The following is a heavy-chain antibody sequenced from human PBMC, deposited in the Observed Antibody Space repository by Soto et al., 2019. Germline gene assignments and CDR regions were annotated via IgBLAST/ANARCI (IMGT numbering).Heavy chain of an antibody. CDR3: ARDLKEYCSDGKCNWFDP. V-gene: IGHV4-59*01. CDR1: GASIITSY. D-gene: IGHD2-15*01. Sequence: SETLSITFTVSGASIITSYLSWIRHPPAKGLEWIGYISYSGSTNYNPSLKSRVTISFDASKNEISLQVRSATAADAAVYYCARDLKEYCSDGKCNWFDPWGKGTLVTVS. CDR2: ISYSGST. J-gene: IGHJ5*02.